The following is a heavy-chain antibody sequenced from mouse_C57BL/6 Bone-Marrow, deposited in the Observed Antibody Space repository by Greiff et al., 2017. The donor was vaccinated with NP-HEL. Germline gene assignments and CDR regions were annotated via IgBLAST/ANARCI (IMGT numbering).Heavy chain of an antibody. J-gene: IGHJ4*01. V-gene: IGHV1-74*01. D-gene: IGHD2-5*01. Sequence: VQLQQPGAELVKPGASVKVSCKASGYTFTSYWMHWVKQRPGQGLEWIGRIHPSDSDTNYNQKFKGKATLTVDKSSSTAYMQLSSLTSEDSAVYYCTMCPYSNYGECAMDYWGQGTSVTVSS. CDR1: GYTFTSYW. CDR3: TMCPYSNYGECAMDY. CDR2: IHPSDSDT.